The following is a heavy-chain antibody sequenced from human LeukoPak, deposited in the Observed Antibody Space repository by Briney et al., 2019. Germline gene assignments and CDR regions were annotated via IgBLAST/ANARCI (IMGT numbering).Heavy chain of an antibody. V-gene: IGHV1-18*01. Sequence: ASVKVSCKASGYTFINYGISWVRQVPGQGLEWMGWISAYNGNTNYAQKLQGRVTMTTDTSTSTAYMELSSLRSEDTAVYYCATMTPGLDYWGQGTLVTVSS. D-gene: IGHD4-17*01. CDR1: GYTFINYG. J-gene: IGHJ4*02. CDR2: ISAYNGNT. CDR3: ATMTPGLDY.